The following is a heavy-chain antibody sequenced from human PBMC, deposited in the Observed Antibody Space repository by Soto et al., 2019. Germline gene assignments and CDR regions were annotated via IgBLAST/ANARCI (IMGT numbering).Heavy chain of an antibody. CDR1: GGSITSGDYY. D-gene: IGHD5-12*01. CDR2: IYYSGST. V-gene: IGHV4-30-4*01. Sequence: QVQLQESGPGLVKPSQTLSLTCTVSGGSITSGDYYWGWIRQPPGKRLEWIGYIYYSGSTNYNPSLKRRGRISVATDKNQCTLKMSSVTAADTAAYDCASARGARHFDYWGQGTLVTVSS. J-gene: IGHJ4*02. CDR3: ASARGARHFDY.